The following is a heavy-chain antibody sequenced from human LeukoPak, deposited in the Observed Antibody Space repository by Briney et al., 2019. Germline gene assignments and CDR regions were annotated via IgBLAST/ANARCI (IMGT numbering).Heavy chain of an antibody. CDR1: GGTFSSYA. CDR3: ARGAVTTSYYYYYMDV. J-gene: IGHJ6*03. D-gene: IGHD4-11*01. CDR2: IIPIFGTA. V-gene: IGHV1-69*05. Sequence: GASVKVSCKASGGTFSSYAISWVRQAPGQGLEWMGGIIPIFGTANYAQKFQGRVTITTDESTSTAYMELSSLRSEDTAVYYCARGAVTTSYYYYYMDVWGKGTTVTVSS.